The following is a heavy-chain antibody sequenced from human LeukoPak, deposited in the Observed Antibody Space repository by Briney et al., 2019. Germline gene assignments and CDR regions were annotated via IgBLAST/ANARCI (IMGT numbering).Heavy chain of an antibody. CDR3: ARDFTVTTVVDY. V-gene: IGHV3-21*01. CDR2: ISSSSSYI. Sequence: KPGGSLRLSCAASGFTFGSYSMNWVRQAPGKGLEWVSSISSSSSYIYYADSVKGRFTISRDNAKNSLYLQMNSLRAEDTAVYYCARDFTVTTVVDYWGQGTLVTVSS. D-gene: IGHD4-17*01. J-gene: IGHJ4*02. CDR1: GFTFGSYS.